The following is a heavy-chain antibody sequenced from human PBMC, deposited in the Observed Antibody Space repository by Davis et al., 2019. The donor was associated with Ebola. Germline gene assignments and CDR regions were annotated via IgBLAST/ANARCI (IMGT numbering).Heavy chain of an antibody. D-gene: IGHD4-17*01. CDR1: GFTFSSYT. Sequence: PAGSLRLSCAASGFTFSSYTIHWVRQAPGKGLEWVAVISYDGSNKYYADSVKGRFTISRDNSKNTLHLQMNSLRAEDTAVYYCARVAYGDSWRWFDPWGQGTLVTVSS. CDR3: ARVAYGDSWRWFDP. J-gene: IGHJ5*02. V-gene: IGHV3-30*04. CDR2: ISYDGSNK.